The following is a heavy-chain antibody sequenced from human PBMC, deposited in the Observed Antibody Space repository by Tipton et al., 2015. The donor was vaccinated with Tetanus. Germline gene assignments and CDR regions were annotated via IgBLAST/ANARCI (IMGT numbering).Heavy chain of an antibody. CDR3: AREDVYYHDGSGFYAFDV. V-gene: IGHV4-4*07. D-gene: IGHD3-22*01. Sequence: LRLSCSVSGGSISNYYWNWIRQPAGKGLEWIGRIYVTGATNHSPAFQSRVTMSIDRAKNQLSLTLTSVTAADAAMYYCAREDVYYHDGSGFYAFDVWGRGTMVAVSS. CDR2: IYVTGAT. J-gene: IGHJ3*01. CDR1: GGSISNYY.